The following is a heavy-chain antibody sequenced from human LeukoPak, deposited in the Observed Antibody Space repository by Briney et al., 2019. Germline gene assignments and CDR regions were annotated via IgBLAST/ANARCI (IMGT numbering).Heavy chain of an antibody. CDR3: ARGYDSSGYFSY. CDR1: GYTFTNYT. V-gene: IGHV7-4-1*02. CDR2: IDTNTGNP. Sequence: GASVKVSCKASGYTFTNYTLNWVRQAPGQGLEWMGWIDTNTGNPTYAQGFIGRFVFSLDTSFTTAYLQISSLKAEDTAVYYCARGYDSSGYFSYWGQGTLVAVSS. J-gene: IGHJ4*02. D-gene: IGHD3-9*01.